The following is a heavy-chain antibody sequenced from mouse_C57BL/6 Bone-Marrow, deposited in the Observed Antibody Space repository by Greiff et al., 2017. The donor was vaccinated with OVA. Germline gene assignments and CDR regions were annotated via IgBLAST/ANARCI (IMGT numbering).Heavy chain of an antibody. CDR3: ARGGIYYYGSNP. J-gene: IGHJ1*03. CDR2: INPNNGGT. V-gene: IGHV1-26*01. D-gene: IGHD1-1*01. Sequence: EVQLQQSGPELVKPGASVKISCKASGYTFTDYYMNWVKQSHGKSLEWIGDINPNNGGTSYNQKFKGKATLTVDKSSSTAYMELRSLTSEDSAVYYCARGGIYYYGSNPWGTGTTVTVSS. CDR1: GYTFTDYY.